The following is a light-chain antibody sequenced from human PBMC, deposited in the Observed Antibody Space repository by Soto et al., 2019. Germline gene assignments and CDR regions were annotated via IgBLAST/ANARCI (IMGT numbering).Light chain of an antibody. V-gene: IGLV1-51*02. J-gene: IGLJ1*01. CDR1: SSNIGKNY. Sequence: QSVLTQPPSVSAAPGQKVTFSCSGSSSNIGKNYVSWYQQVPGTAPKLLIYEDNKRRSGIPDRFSGSKSGTSATLGITGLQTGDEADYYCGTWDSSLSVFVFVTGTKLTVL. CDR3: GTWDSSLSVFV. CDR2: EDN.